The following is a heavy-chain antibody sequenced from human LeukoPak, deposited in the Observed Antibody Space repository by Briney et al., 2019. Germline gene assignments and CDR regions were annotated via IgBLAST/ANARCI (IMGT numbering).Heavy chain of an antibody. Sequence: GGSLRLSCAASGFTFSSYAMHWVRQAPGKGLEWVAVISYDGSNKYYADSVKGRFTISRDNSKNTLYLQMNSLRAEDTAVYYCARDQCSSTSCYYYYGMDVWGQGTTVTVSS. CDR2: ISYDGSNK. V-gene: IGHV3-30*04. CDR1: GFTFSSYA. D-gene: IGHD2-2*01. CDR3: ARDQCSSTSCYYYYGMDV. J-gene: IGHJ6*02.